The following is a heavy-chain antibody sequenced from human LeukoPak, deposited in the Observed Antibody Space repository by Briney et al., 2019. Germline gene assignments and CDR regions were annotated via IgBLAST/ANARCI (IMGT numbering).Heavy chain of an antibody. J-gene: IGHJ4*02. D-gene: IGHD2-15*01. V-gene: IGHV4-34*01. Sequence: SETLSLTCAVYGGSISGYYWSWIRQPPGKGLEWIGEINHSGSTNYNPSLKSRVTISVDTSKNQFSLKLSSVTAADTAVYYCARLPRGGSRGGTIDYWGQGTLVTVSS. CDR1: GGSISGYY. CDR3: ARLPRGGSRGGTIDY. CDR2: INHSGST.